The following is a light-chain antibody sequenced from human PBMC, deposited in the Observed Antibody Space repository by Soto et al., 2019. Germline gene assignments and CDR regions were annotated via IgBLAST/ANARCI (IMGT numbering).Light chain of an antibody. Sequence: EIVLTQSPATLSLSPGERATLSCRANQTVSTYLAWYQQKPGQAPRLLIYDASIRATNTPARFSGSGSGTDFTLTISSLESVDFAVYYCQQRDDWPITFGPGTKVDNK. V-gene: IGKV3-11*01. CDR3: QQRDDWPIT. J-gene: IGKJ3*01. CDR2: DAS. CDR1: QTVSTY.